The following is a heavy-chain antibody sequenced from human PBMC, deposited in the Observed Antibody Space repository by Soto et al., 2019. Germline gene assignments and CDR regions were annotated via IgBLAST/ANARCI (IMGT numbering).Heavy chain of an antibody. D-gene: IGHD3-22*01. Sequence: QVQLQESGPGLVKPSETLSLTCIVSAGSVSSGSYYWSWIRQPPGKGLEWFGFIDYTGRTSYNPSLEGRDTISVDTSNNPFSLKLSSVTAADTAVYFCATFGSSGYPLYYWVRGDLFTVCS. CDR3: ATFGSSGYPLYY. J-gene: IGHJ4*02. CDR1: AGSVSSGSYY. V-gene: IGHV4-61*01. CDR2: IDYTGRT.